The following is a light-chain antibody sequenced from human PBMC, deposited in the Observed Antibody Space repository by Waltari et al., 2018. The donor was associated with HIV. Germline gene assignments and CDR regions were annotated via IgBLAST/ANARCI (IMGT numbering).Light chain of an antibody. CDR2: DVS. CDR1: AIDIGNYNL. J-gene: IGLJ3*02. V-gene: IGLV2-23*02. CDR3: LTYVSKTSTWQ. Sequence: SALTQPASVSGNPGQSVTITCPGTAIDIGNYNLVSWFQQHPGKAPKLLIYDVSKRPSGVSSRFSGSKSGYFASLTISGLLTEDESSYYCLTYVSKTSTWQFGGGTYLTV.